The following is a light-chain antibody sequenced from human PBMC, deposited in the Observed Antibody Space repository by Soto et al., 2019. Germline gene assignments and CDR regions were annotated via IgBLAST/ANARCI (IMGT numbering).Light chain of an antibody. CDR2: EVT. CDR3: SSYAGSNNFVV. CDR1: SSDVGGYNY. V-gene: IGLV2-8*01. J-gene: IGLJ2*01. Sequence: QSALTQPPSASGSPGQSVTISCTGTSSDVGGYNYVSWYQQHPGRAPKLMIYEVTKRPSGVPDRFSGPKSGNAASLTVSGLQAEDEAVYYCSSYAGSNNFVVFGGGTKLTVL.